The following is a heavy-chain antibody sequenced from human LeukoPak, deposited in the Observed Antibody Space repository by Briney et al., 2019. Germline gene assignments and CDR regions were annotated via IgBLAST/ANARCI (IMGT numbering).Heavy chain of an antibody. D-gene: IGHD2-15*01. Sequence: ASVKVSCKASGYTFTSYGISWVRQAPGQGLEWMGWINPNSGGTNYAQKFQGRVTMTRDMSISTAYMELSRLTSDDTAVYYCARDGRGRGINWFDPWGQGTLVTVYS. CDR3: ARDGRGRGINWFDP. V-gene: IGHV1-2*02. J-gene: IGHJ5*02. CDR1: GYTFTSYG. CDR2: INPNSGGT.